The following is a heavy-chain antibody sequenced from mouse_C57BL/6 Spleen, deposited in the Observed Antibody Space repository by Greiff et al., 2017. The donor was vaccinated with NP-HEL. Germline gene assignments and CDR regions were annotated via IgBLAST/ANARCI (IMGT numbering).Heavy chain of an antibody. CDR3: ARRGYYYAMDY. V-gene: IGHV1-18*01. Sequence: VQLQQSGPELVKPGASVKIPCTASGYTFTDYNMDWVKQSHGKSLEWIGDINPNNGGTIYTQKFKGKATLTVDKSSSTAYMELRSLTSENTAVYYCARRGYYYAMDYWGQGTSVTVSS. J-gene: IGHJ4*01. D-gene: IGHD3-1*01. CDR2: INPNNGGT. CDR1: GYTFTDYN.